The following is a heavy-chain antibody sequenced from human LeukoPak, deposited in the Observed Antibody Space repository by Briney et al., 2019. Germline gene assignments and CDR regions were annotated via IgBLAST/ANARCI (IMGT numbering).Heavy chain of an antibody. CDR3: AKDFSGSYDY. D-gene: IGHD1-26*01. J-gene: IGHJ4*02. V-gene: IGHV3-23*01. CDR2: MTASDERT. CDR1: GFTFSIYA. Sequence: GGSLRLSCAASGFTFSIYAMSWVRQAPGKGLEWVSAMTASDERTYYADSVKGRFSISRDNAKNTLYLQMTSLRVENTAVYFCAKDFSGSYDYWGQGTLVTVSS.